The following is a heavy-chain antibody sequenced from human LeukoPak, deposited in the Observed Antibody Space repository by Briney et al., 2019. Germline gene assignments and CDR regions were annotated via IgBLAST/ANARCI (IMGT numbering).Heavy chain of an antibody. D-gene: IGHD6-6*01. Sequence: SETLSLTCTVSGGSISSSSYYWGWIRQPPGKGLEWIGSIYYSGSTYYNPSLKSRVTISVDTSKNQFSLKLSSVTAADTAVYYCARSFGLSSSGAFDIWGQGTMVTVSS. V-gene: IGHV4-39*07. CDR2: IYYSGST. CDR1: GGSISSSSYY. J-gene: IGHJ3*02. CDR3: ARSFGLSSSGAFDI.